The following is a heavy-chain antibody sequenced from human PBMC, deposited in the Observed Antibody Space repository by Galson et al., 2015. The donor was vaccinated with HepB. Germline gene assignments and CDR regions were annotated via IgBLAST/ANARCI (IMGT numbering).Heavy chain of an antibody. CDR2: IRSKAYGGTT. CDR3: TSRYYYYGSGSPSLDY. Sequence: SLRLSCAASGFTFGDYAMSWFRQAPGKGLEWVGFIRSKAYGGTTEYAASVKGRFTISRDDSKSIAYLQMNSLKTEDTAVYYCTSRYYYYGSGSPSLDYWGQGTLVTVSS. D-gene: IGHD3-10*01. J-gene: IGHJ4*02. CDR1: GFTFGDYA. V-gene: IGHV3-49*03.